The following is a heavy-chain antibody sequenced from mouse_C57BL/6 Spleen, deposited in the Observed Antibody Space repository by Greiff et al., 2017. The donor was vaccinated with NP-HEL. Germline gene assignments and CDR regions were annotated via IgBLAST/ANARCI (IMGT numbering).Heavy chain of an antibody. CDR2: ISDGGSYT. CDR3: ARRTAQATRYFDY. V-gene: IGHV5-4*03. D-gene: IGHD3-2*02. CDR1: GFTFSSYA. J-gene: IGHJ2*01. Sequence: EVMLVESGGGLVKPGGSLKLSCAASGFTFSSYAMSWVRQTPEKRLEWVATISDGGSYTYYPDNVKGRFTITRDNAKNNLYLQMSQLKSEDTAMYYCARRTAQATRYFDYWGQGTTLTVSS.